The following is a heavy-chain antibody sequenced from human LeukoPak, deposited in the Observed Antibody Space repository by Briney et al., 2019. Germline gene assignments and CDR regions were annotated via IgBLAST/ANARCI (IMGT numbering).Heavy chain of an antibody. V-gene: IGHV3-23*01. CDR3: AKGGDGYNSEFDY. J-gene: IGHJ4*02. CDR2: ISGSGGST. CDR1: GFTFSSYA. Sequence: GGPLRLSCAASGFTFSSYAMSWVRQAPGKGLECVSAISGSGGSTSYADSVKARFTIPRHNSKNTLYLQMNSLRAEDTAVYYCAKGGDGYNSEFDYWGQGTLVTVSS. D-gene: IGHD5-24*01.